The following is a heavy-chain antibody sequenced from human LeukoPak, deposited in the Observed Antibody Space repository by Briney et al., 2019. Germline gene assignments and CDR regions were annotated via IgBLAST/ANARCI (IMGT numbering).Heavy chain of an antibody. J-gene: IGHJ4*02. D-gene: IGHD3/OR15-3a*01. CDR1: GFTFSSYA. CDR3: ARGGGLRFLDWLLFYCDL. V-gene: IGHV3-48*04. CDR2: ISSGNNTI. Sequence: GGSLRLSCAASGFTFSSYAMSWVRQAPGKGLEWISYISSGNNTINYADSVKGRFTISRDNARNSLYLQMSSLRAEDTAIYYCARGGGLRFLDWLLFYCDLWGRGTLVSVSS.